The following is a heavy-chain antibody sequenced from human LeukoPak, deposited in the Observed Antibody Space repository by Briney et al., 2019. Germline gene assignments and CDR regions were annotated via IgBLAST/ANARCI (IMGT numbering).Heavy chain of an antibody. Sequence: GGSLRLSCAASGFTFSNAWMSWVRRAPGKGLEWIGRIKSKTDGGTTDYAAPVKGRFTVSRDDSKNTLYLQINSLKTEDTAVYYCIGWPRNGFDMWGQGTMVTVSS. CDR3: IGWPRNGFDM. CDR1: GFTFSNAW. CDR2: IKSKTDGGTT. J-gene: IGHJ3*02. V-gene: IGHV3-15*01. D-gene: IGHD1-14*01.